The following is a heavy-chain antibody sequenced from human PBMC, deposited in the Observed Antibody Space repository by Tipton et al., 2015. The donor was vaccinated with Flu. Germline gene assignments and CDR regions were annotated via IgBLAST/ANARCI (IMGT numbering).Heavy chain of an antibody. CDR3: ARWARGGNGFDV. CDR1: GGSISNYY. Sequence: TLSLTCTVSGGSISNYYWNWIRQPAGKGLEWVGRLYASGTTNYNPSLKSRVTTSVDTSKNQFSLKMSSVTAADTAVYYCARWARGGNGFDVWGQGTMVTVSS. J-gene: IGHJ3*01. CDR2: LYASGTT. V-gene: IGHV4-4*07. D-gene: IGHD3-16*01.